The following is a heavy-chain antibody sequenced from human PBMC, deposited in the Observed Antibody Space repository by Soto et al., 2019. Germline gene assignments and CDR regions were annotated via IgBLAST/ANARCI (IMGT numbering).Heavy chain of an antibody. CDR3: AKFRGPSYSYYYMVV. V-gene: IGHV3-23*01. Sequence: EVQLLESGGGLVQPGGSLRLSCAASGFTFGTYARKWLRQAPGRGLECVSFISGSGRTTYYADSVKGRFTVSSDNSKNTMYLQMNSLRAEDTALYYCAKFRGPSYSYYYMVVWGKGTTVTVSS. CDR1: GFTFGTYA. J-gene: IGHJ6*03. D-gene: IGHD3-16*01. CDR2: ISGSGRTT.